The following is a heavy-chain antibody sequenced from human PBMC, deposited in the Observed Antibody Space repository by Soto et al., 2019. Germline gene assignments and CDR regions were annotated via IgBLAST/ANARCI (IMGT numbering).Heavy chain of an antibody. CDR3: TTGIPGTTGWLFDY. CDR2: IKSKTDGGTT. D-gene: IGHD1-20*01. J-gene: IGHJ4*02. V-gene: IGHV3-15*01. CDR1: GFTFSNAW. Sequence: EVQLVESGGGLVKPGGSLRLSCAASGFTFSNAWMSWVRQAPGKGLEWVGRIKSKTDGGTTDYAAPVKGRFTISRDDSKNTLYLQMNSLKTEDTAVYYCTTGIPGTTGWLFDYWGQGTLVTVSS.